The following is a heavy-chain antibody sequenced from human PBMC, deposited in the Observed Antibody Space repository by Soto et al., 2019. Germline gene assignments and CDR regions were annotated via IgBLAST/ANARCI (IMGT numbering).Heavy chain of an antibody. J-gene: IGHJ4*02. D-gene: IGHD2-15*01. Sequence: QVKLVQSGAEEKKPGASVKVSCKASEYTFTNYALHWVRQAPGQRLEWMGWINAGNGNTKYSQKFQVRVTITRDTSTRTAYMELSSLRSEDAAVSYCASDIFFDYWGQGTLVTVSS. CDR2: INAGNGNT. CDR3: ASDIFFDY. V-gene: IGHV1-3*05. CDR1: EYTFTNYA.